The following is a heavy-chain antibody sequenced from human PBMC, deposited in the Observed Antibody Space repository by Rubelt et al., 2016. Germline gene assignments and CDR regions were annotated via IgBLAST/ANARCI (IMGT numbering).Heavy chain of an antibody. D-gene: IGHD3-10*01. Sequence: EVQLVESGGGLVQPGGSLRLSCAASGFTFSSYAMHWVRQAPGKGLEYVSAINRDGGITYYADSVKGRFTISRDNSKNTLYLQMGSLRAEDMAVYYCARGYYGSGSYYFPIDYWGQGTLVTVSS. CDR3: ARGYYGSGSYYFPIDY. V-gene: IGHV3-64*07. J-gene: IGHJ4*02. CDR2: INRDGGIT. CDR1: GFTFSSYA.